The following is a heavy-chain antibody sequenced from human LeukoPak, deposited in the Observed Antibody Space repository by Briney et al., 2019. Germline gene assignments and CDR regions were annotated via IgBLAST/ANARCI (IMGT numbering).Heavy chain of an antibody. V-gene: IGHV3-33*01. J-gene: IGHJ4*02. CDR1: GFTFSGYG. Sequence: GGSLRLPCAASGFTFSGYGMHWVRQPPGKGLEWVAVIWSDGSNKYYEDSVKGRFTISRDNSKNTLYLQMNSLRAEDTAVYYCARGIYSGYHYFDYWGQGTLVTVSP. CDR2: IWSDGSNK. D-gene: IGHD5-12*01. CDR3: ARGIYSGYHYFDY.